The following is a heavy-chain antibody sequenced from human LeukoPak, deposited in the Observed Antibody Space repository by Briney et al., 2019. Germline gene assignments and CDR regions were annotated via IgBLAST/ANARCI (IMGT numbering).Heavy chain of an antibody. J-gene: IGHJ4*02. CDR2: IDPSDSYT. CDR3: ARSYSGYDYLDY. CDR1: GYNFPSYW. Sequence: GESLKISCKGSGYNFPSYWITWVRQMPGKGLEWMGRIDPSDSYTNYSPSFQGHVTISADKSISTAYLQWSSLKASDTAMYYCARSYSGYDYLDYWGQGTLVTVSS. V-gene: IGHV5-10-1*01. D-gene: IGHD5-12*01.